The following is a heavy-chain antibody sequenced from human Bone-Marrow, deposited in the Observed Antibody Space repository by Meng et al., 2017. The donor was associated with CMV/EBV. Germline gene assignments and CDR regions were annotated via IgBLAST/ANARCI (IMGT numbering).Heavy chain of an antibody. CDR3: AKDGSVWSGDC. Sequence: GESLKISCAASGLTFTSHWMTWVRQAPGQGLEWVAFIRYDGSNKYYADSVKGRFTISRDNSKNTLYLQMNSLRPEDTAVYYCAKDGSVWSGDCWGQGTLVTVSS. CDR2: IRYDGSNK. D-gene: IGHD6-19*01. J-gene: IGHJ4*02. CDR1: GLTFTSHW. V-gene: IGHV3-30*02.